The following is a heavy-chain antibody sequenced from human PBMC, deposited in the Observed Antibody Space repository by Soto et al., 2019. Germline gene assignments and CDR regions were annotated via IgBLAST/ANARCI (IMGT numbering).Heavy chain of an antibody. J-gene: IGHJ6*02. CDR1: GGSFSGYY. V-gene: IGHV4-34*01. Sequence: VQLQQWGAGLLKPSETLSLTCAVYGGSFSGYYWSWIRQPPGKGLEWIGEINHSGSTNYNPSLKSRVTISVDTSKNQFSLKLSSVTAADTAVYYCARPSYRPYGMDVWGQGTTVTVSS. CDR3: ARPSYRPYGMDV. D-gene: IGHD6-6*01. CDR2: INHSGST.